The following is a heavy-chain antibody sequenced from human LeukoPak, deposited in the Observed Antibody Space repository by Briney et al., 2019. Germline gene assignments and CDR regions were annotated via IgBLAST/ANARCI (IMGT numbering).Heavy chain of an antibody. D-gene: IGHD2-2*02. Sequence: GALRLSCAASGFPFSDYYMSWIRQAPGKGLEWVSYINSSSSYTNYADPVKGRFTISRDNAKNSLYLQMNSLRAEDTAVYYCARDVCSSTSCYTHYYYHGMDVWGKGTTVTVSS. CDR3: ARDVCSSTSCYTHYYYHGMDV. J-gene: IGHJ6*04. CDR1: GFPFSDYY. V-gene: IGHV3-11*06. CDR2: INSSSSYT.